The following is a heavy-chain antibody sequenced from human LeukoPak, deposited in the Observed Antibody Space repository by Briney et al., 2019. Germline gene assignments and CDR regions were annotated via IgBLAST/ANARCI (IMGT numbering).Heavy chain of an antibody. V-gene: IGHV1-46*01. J-gene: IGHJ4*02. CDR3: ARSRWSSPFDY. D-gene: IGHD5-24*01. CDR1: GYTFTSYY. CDR2: INPSGGST. Sequence: ASVKVSCKASGYTFTSYYMHWVLHAPGQGLEWMGIINPSGGSTSYAQKFQGRVTMTRDTSTSTVYMELSSLRAEDTAVYYCARSRWSSPFDYWGQGTLVTVSS.